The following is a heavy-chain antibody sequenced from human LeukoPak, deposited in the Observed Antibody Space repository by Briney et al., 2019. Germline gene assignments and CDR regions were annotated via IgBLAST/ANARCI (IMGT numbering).Heavy chain of an antibody. Sequence: KASETLSLTCTVSGYSISSGYYWGWIRQPPGKGLEWIGSIYHSGSTYYNPSLKSRVTISVDTSKNQFSLKLSSVTAADTAVYYCARAGRGYSYGEGGGFDYWGQGTLVTVSS. D-gene: IGHD5-18*01. CDR3: ARAGRGYSYGEGGGFDY. J-gene: IGHJ4*02. CDR1: GYSISSGYY. V-gene: IGHV4-38-2*02. CDR2: IYHSGST.